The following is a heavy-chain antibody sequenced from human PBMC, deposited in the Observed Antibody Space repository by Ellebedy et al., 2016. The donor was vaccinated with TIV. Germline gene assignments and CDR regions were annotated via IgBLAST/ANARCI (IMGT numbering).Heavy chain of an antibody. CDR1: GFTFSDAT. V-gene: IGHV3-73*01. D-gene: IGHD5-24*01. Sequence: PGGSLRLSCAASGFTFSDATIHWVRQASGKGLEWVGRIRSKANSYATGYVESVKGRFTISRDDSKNTAYLQMDSLKTEDTAVYFCVRQAHGYNFLVDYWGQGTLVTVSS. J-gene: IGHJ4*02. CDR2: IRSKANSYAT. CDR3: VRQAHGYNFLVDY.